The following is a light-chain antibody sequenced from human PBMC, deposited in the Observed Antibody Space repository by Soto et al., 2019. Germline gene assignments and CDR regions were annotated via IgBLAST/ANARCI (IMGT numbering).Light chain of an antibody. CDR3: QHYKAFSPWT. Sequence: DIQMTQSPSTLSASVGDRVTITCRASQNISSWLAWYQQKAGKAPKSLIYDASSLESGVPSRMSGSGSGTEFTLTITNLQPDDSATYYCQHYKAFSPWTFGQGTKVDI. V-gene: IGKV1-5*01. CDR1: QNISSW. CDR2: DAS. J-gene: IGKJ1*01.